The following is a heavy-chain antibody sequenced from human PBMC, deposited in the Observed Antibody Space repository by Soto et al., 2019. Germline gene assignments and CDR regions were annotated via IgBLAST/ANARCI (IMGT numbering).Heavy chain of an antibody. CDR1: GFTFSSYG. CDR2: IWYDGSNK. J-gene: IGHJ3*02. V-gene: IGHV3-33*01. CDR3: AREQQLRITIFGVVIGAFDI. Sequence: GGSLSLSCAASGFTFSSYGMHWVRQAPGKGLEWVAVIWYDGSNKYYADSVKGRFTISGDNSKNTLYLQMNSLRAEDTAVYYCAREQQLRITIFGVVIGAFDIWGQGTMVTVS. D-gene: IGHD3-3*01.